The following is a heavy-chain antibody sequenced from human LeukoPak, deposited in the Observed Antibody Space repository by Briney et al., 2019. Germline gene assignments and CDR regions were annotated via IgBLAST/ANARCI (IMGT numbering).Heavy chain of an antibody. CDR1: GFTFSSYG. V-gene: IGHV3-33*01. D-gene: IGHD2-21*01. J-gene: IGHJ4*02. CDR3: TRDAGLCVHDH. Sequence: GRSLRLSCAASGFTFSSYGMHWVRQGPGKGLEWVAVFWYDGSKKYYADSVKGRFTISRDISKKTLYLQMDSLRVEDTAVYYCTRDAGLCVHDHWGQGTLVTVSS. CDR2: FWYDGSKK.